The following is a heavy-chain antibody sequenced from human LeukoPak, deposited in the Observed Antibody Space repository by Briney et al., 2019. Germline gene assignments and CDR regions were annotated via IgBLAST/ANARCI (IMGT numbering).Heavy chain of an antibody. CDR2: INPNSGGT. V-gene: IGHV1-2*06. J-gene: IGHJ5*02. D-gene: IGHD5-18*01. CDR3: ASTPPWIQLYWFDP. CDR1: GYTFTGYY. Sequence: GASVKVSCKASGYTFTGYYMHWVRQAPGQGREWMGRINPNSGGTNYAQKFQGRVTMTRDTSISTAYMELSRLRSDDTAVYYCASTPPWIQLYWFDPWGQGTLVTVSS.